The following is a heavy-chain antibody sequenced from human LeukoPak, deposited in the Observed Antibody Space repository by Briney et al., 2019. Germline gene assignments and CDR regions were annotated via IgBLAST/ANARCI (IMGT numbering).Heavy chain of an antibody. CDR3: ARDRDYSNTERGFDY. V-gene: IGHV1-2*02. Sequence: ASVKVSCKTSGYTFTDYYIHWVRQAPGQGPEWMGWINPNSGETNSAQKFQGRVTMTGDTSISTAYMELNRVTSDDTAVYYCARDRDYSNTERGFDYWGQGTLVTVSS. D-gene: IGHD4-11*01. J-gene: IGHJ4*02. CDR2: INPNSGET. CDR1: GYTFTDYY.